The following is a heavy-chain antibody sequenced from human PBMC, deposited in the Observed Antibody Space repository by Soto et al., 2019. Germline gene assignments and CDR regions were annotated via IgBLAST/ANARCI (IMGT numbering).Heavy chain of an antibody. D-gene: IGHD6-13*01. CDR3: ARDVAAAGYFDY. J-gene: IGHJ4*02. V-gene: IGHV4-34*01. Sequence: QVQLQQWGAGLLKPSETLSLTCAVYGGSFNGYYWSWIRQPPGKGLEWIGEINHSGSTNYNPSLKSRVTISVDTSKNQFSLKLSSVTAADTAVYYCARDVAAAGYFDYWGQGTLVTVSS. CDR2: INHSGST. CDR1: GGSFNGYY.